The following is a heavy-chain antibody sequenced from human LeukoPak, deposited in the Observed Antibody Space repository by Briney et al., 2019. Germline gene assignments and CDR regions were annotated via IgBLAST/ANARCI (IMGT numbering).Heavy chain of an antibody. D-gene: IGHD2-2*01. V-gene: IGHV4-39*01. CDR1: GGSISSSSCY. CDR2: IYYSGST. CDR3: ARRARYCSSTSCYHFDY. Sequence: PSETLSLTCTVSGGSISSSSCYWGWIRQPPGKGLEWIGSIYYSGSTYYNPSLKSRVTISVDTSKNQFSLKLSSVTAADTAVYYCARRARYCSSTSCYHFDYWAREPWSPSPQ. J-gene: IGHJ4*02.